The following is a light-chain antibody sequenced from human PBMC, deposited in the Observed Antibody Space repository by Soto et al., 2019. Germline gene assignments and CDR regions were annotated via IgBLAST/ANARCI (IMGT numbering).Light chain of an antibody. V-gene: IGKV3-20*01. Sequence: EIVLTQSPGTLSLSPGERATLSCRASQSVSSSYLAWYQQKPGQAPRLLIYGASSRATGIPDRFSGSGSGTHFTLTISRLEPEDFAVYYCQQYGSSPFTFGHGTKVEIK. CDR1: QSVSSSY. CDR3: QQYGSSPFT. J-gene: IGKJ3*01. CDR2: GAS.